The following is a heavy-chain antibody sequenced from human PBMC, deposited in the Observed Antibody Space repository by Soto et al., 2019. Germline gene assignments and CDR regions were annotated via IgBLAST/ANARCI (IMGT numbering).Heavy chain of an antibody. Sequence: EVQLVESGGGLVKPGGSLRLSCAASGFTFSNAWMNWVRQAPGKGLEWVGRIKSKTDGGTIDYAAPVKGGFTISRDDSKNTVYLQMNSLKTEDTAVYYCTTVKVGTASFDYWGQGTLVTVSS. CDR2: IKSKTDGGTI. CDR3: TTVKVGTASFDY. J-gene: IGHJ4*02. D-gene: IGHD1-26*01. CDR1: GFTFSNAW. V-gene: IGHV3-15*07.